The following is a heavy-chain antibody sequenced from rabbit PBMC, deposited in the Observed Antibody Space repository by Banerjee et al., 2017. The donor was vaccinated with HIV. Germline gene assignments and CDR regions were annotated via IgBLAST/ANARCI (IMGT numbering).Heavy chain of an antibody. CDR1: GFSFSSRYW. J-gene: IGHJ4*01. D-gene: IGHD7-1*01. CDR2: IYTGDGST. Sequence: QQQLVESGGGLVKPGASLTLTCKASGFSFSSRYWICWVRQAPGKGPEWIGCIYTGDGSTDYASWAKGRFTISKTSSTTVTLQMTSLTAADTATYFCARDLTGVTGWNFGLWGPGTLVTVS. V-gene: IGHV1S45*01. CDR3: ARDLTGVTGWNFGL.